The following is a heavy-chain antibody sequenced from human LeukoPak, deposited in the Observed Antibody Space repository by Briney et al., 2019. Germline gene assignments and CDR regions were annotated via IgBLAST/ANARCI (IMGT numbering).Heavy chain of an antibody. Sequence: GRSLRLSCAASGFTFSSYGMHWVRQAPGKGLEWVAVISYDGSNKYYADSVKGRFTISRDNSKNTLYLQMNSLRAEDTAVYYCAKVVLGLFGNWFDPWGQGTLVTVSS. D-gene: IGHD2-21*01. CDR3: AKVVLGLFGNWFDP. J-gene: IGHJ5*02. CDR1: GFTFSSYG. V-gene: IGHV3-30*18. CDR2: ISYDGSNK.